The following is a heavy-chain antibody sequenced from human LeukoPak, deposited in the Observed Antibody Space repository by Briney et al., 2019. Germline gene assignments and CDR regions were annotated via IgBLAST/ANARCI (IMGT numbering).Heavy chain of an antibody. CDR3: ARWYSSSWSHYYGMDV. CDR2: IYHSGST. J-gene: IGHJ6*04. Sequence: SETLSLTCAVSGGSISSSNWWSWVRQPPGKGLEWIGEIYHSGSTNYNPSLKSRVTISVDKSKNQFSLKLGSVTAADTAVYYCARWYSSSWSHYYGMDVWGKGTTVTVSS. CDR1: GGSISSSNW. V-gene: IGHV4-4*02. D-gene: IGHD6-13*01.